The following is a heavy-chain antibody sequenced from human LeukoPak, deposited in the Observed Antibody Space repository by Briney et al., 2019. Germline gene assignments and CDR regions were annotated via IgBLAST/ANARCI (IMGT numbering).Heavy chain of an antibody. Sequence: ASVKVSCKASGYTFISYGIIWVRQAPGQGLEWMGWISAYNGNTNYAQKLQGRVTMTTDTSTSTAYMELRSLRSDDTAVYYCARSRDYYDSSGYYLPYFDYWGQGTLVTVSS. CDR3: ARSRDYYDSSGYYLPYFDY. V-gene: IGHV1-18*01. CDR1: GYTFISYG. D-gene: IGHD3-22*01. CDR2: ISAYNGNT. J-gene: IGHJ4*02.